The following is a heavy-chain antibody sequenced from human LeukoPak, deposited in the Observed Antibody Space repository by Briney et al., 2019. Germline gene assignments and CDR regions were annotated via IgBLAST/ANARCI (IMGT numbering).Heavy chain of an antibody. CDR1: GYNFNRYS. D-gene: IGHD5-18*01. CDR2: VSTSNGAT. CDR3: ARVSDTSMDTPGFDS. J-gene: IGHJ4*02. Sequence: GASVKVSCKTSGYNFNRYSITWVRQAPGQGLEWMGWVSTSNGATNYAEKFQGRVTMTTETVTKTAYLELRRLTSGDTAMYFCARVSDTSMDTPGFDSWGQGTLVTVS. V-gene: IGHV1-18*01.